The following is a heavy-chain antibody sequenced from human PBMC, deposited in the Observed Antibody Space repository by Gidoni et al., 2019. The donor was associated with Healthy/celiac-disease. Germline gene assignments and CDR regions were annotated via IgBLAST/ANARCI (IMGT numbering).Heavy chain of an antibody. Sequence: RLSCAASGFTFSSYSMNWVRQAPGKGLEWVSSISSSSSYIYYADSVKGRFTISRDNAKNSLYLQMNSLRAEDTAVYYCARDDVVVPAAFNYYYYYGMDVWGQGTTVTVSS. CDR1: GFTFSSYS. CDR2: ISSSSSYI. J-gene: IGHJ6*02. CDR3: ARDDVVVPAAFNYYYYYGMDV. D-gene: IGHD2-2*01. V-gene: IGHV3-21*01.